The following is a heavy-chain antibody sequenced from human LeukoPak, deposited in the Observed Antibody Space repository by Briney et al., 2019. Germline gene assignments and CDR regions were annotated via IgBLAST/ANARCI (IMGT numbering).Heavy chain of an antibody. CDR1: GGSISSSPYF. CDR3: ARGLATKGIWSGYSIHHYYFDY. J-gene: IGHJ4*02. V-gene: IGHV4-39*07. D-gene: IGHD3-3*01. CDR2: ISYTGNT. Sequence: PSETLSLTCTVSGGSISSSPYFWAWIRQPPGKGLEWIGSISYTGNTYYDPSLKSRVTISRDTSKNQFSLKLISVTAADTAVFYCARGLATKGIWSGYSIHHYYFDYWGQGTLVTVSS.